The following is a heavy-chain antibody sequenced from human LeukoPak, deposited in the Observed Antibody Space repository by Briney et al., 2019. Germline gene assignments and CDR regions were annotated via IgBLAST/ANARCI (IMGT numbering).Heavy chain of an antibody. V-gene: IGHV7-4-1*02. CDR2: INTHTGNP. CDR3: ARDLLTAVFDS. D-gene: IGHD2-21*02. J-gene: IGHJ4*02. Sequence: MGWINTHTGNPAYAQGFTGRFVFSLDTSVSTAYLQISNLKAEDTAVYYCARDLLTAVFDSWGQGTLVTVSS.